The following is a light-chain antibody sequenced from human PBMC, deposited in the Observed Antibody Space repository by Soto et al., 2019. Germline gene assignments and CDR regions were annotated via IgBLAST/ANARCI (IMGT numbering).Light chain of an antibody. CDR2: GAS. CDR3: QQYGNSPWT. J-gene: IGKJ1*01. Sequence: EIVLTQSPGTLSLSPGERGTLSCRASQIVSKNDLAWYQQKPGQSPRILIYGASNRAPDIPDRFSGSESGTEFTLTISRVEPEDSAVYYCQQYGNSPWTFGKGTKVEIK. V-gene: IGKV3-20*01. CDR1: QIVSKND.